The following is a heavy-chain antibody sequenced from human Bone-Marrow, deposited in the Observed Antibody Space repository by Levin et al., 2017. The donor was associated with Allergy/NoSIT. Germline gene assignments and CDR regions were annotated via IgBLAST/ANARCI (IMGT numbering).Heavy chain of an antibody. D-gene: IGHD1-26*01. CDR3: TYSTRVSVVGVTFDH. V-gene: IGHV2-5*02. Sequence: SGPTLVKPTQTLTLTCIFSGFSLSTTGVGVGWIRQPPGKALEWLGFIYWDDDKRYSPALKSRLTISRDTSKSLVILTMTNMDPVDTATYYCTYSTRVSVVGVTFDHWGQGSLVTVSS. CDR2: IYWDDDK. J-gene: IGHJ4*02. CDR1: GFSLSTTGVG.